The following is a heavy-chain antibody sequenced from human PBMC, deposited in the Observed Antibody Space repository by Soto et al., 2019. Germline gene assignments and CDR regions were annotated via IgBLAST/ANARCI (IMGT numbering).Heavy chain of an antibody. CDR2: VSSDGGVK. CDR1: GFSFTSFA. J-gene: IGHJ4*02. V-gene: IGHV3-30-3*01. D-gene: IGHD3-10*01. CDR3: VRAFDYSWPNFDY. Sequence: QVQLVESGGGVVQPGSSLRLSCAASGFSFTSFAMHWIRQAPGKGLQWVAVVSSDGGVKSYADSVRGRFTVSRDNSRNTLDLQMDSLINEDTAMYYCVRAFDYSWPNFDYWGQGTLAIVSS.